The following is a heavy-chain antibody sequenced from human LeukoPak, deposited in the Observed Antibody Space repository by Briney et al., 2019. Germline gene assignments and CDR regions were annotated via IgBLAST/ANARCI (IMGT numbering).Heavy chain of an antibody. J-gene: IGHJ4*02. CDR3: ARTIRGY. CDR1: GFTFSNYW. D-gene: IGHD3-10*01. CDR2: IKEYGSEK. Sequence: GGSLRLSCAASGFTFSNYWMSWVRQAPGQGLEWVANIKEYGSEKYYVDSVKGRFTISRDNAKNSLYLQMNSLRAEDTAVYYCARTIRGYWGQGTLVTVSS. V-gene: IGHV3-7*01.